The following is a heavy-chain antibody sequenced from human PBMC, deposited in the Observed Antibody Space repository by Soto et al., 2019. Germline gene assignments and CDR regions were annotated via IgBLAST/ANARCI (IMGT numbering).Heavy chain of an antibody. CDR2: IIPIFGTA. J-gene: IGHJ5*02. D-gene: IGHD6-6*01. CDR3: ARDWTRIAAEGRWFDP. V-gene: IGHV1-69*12. CDR1: GGTFSSYA. Sequence: QVQLVQSGAEVKKPGSSVKVSCKASGGTFSSYAISWVRQAPGQGLEWMGGIIPIFGTANYAQKFQGRVTITADESTSTAYMELRSLRSEDTAVYYCARDWTRIAAEGRWFDPWGQGTLVTVSS.